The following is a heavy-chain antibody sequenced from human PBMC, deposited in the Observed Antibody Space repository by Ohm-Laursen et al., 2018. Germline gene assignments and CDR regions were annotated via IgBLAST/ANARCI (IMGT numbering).Heavy chain of an antibody. J-gene: IGHJ4*02. CDR1: GFAFSTFG. D-gene: IGHD6-19*01. Sequence: SLRLSCSASGFAFSTFGMQWVRQTPGKGLEWVAVVSNDGSTQFYADSVKGRFTVSRDNSKNTLFLELNSLRDDDTAIYYCTKEFTPYSSGWFFENWGQGTLVTVSS. V-gene: IGHV3-30*18. CDR3: TKEFTPYSSGWFFEN. CDR2: VSNDGSTQ.